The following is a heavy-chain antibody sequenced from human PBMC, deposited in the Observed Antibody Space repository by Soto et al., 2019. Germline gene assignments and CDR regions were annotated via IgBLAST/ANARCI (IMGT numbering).Heavy chain of an antibody. D-gene: IGHD2-15*01. CDR1: GGSISSGGYF. Sequence: PSETLSLTCAVSGGSISSGGYFWSWIRQHPGKGLEWIGFIFYSGSTSYNPSLKSPVTISVDTSKNQCTLKLTSVTAADTAVYYCARGDCSGGSCYYFDYWGQGTLVTVSS. V-gene: IGHV4-31*11. CDR3: ARGDCSGGSCYYFDY. J-gene: IGHJ4*02. CDR2: IFYSGST.